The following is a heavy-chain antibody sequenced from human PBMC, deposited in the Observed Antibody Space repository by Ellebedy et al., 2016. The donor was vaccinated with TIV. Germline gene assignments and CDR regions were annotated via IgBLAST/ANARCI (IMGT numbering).Heavy chain of an antibody. J-gene: IGHJ4*02. Sequence: GESLKISCAASGFTFSTYPMTCVRQAPGKGLEWVSLISANGGTTYYADSVKGRFTISRDNSKNTLFLQMSSLRAEDTAVYFCARRSTDFAFDSWGQGTLVTVSS. CDR3: ARRSTDFAFDS. V-gene: IGHV3-23*01. CDR2: ISANGGTT. CDR1: GFTFSTYP. D-gene: IGHD3/OR15-3a*01.